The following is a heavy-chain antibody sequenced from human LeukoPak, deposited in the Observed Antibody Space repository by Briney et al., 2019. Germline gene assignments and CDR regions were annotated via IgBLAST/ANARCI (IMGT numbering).Heavy chain of an antibody. CDR2: IYYSGST. CDR1: GASISSGDYY. CDR3: ARGTPLSMLKY. Sequence: SETLSLTCTVSGASISSGDYYWSWIRQPPGKGLEWIGYIYYSGSTYYNPSLKSRVTISVDTSKKQFSLKLSSVTAADTAVYYCARGTPLSMLKYWSQGTLVTVSS. J-gene: IGHJ4*02. V-gene: IGHV4-30-4*08. D-gene: IGHD2-8*01.